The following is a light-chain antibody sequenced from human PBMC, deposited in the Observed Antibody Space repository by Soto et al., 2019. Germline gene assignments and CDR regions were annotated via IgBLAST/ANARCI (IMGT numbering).Light chain of an antibody. Sequence: EIVLTQSPGTLSLSPGERATLSCRASQSVSSSYLAWYQQKPGQAPRLLIYGASSRATGIPDRFSGSGSGTDFTLTISRLEPEDFAAYYCQQYGSSPQETFGQGTKVEIK. CDR1: QSVSSSY. CDR3: QQYGSSPQET. J-gene: IGKJ1*01. CDR2: GAS. V-gene: IGKV3-20*01.